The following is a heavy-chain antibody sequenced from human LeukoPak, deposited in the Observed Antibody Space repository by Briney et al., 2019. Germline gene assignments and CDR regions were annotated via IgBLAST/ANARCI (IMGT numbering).Heavy chain of an antibody. J-gene: IGHJ4*02. CDR2: INHSGST. Sequence: PSETLSLTCAVYGGSFSGYYWSRIRQPPGKGLEWIGEINHSGSTNYNPSLKSRVTISVDTSKNQFSLKLSSVTAADTAVYYCARARGREHYDSSGYLGYWGQGTLVTVSS. V-gene: IGHV4-34*01. CDR3: ARARGREHYDSSGYLGY. D-gene: IGHD3-22*01. CDR1: GGSFSGYY.